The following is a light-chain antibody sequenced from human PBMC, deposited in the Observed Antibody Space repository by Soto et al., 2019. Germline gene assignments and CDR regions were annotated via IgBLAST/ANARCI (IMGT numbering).Light chain of an antibody. CDR3: QQYDNLPLT. CDR1: QSISNY. Sequence: DIQMTQSPSSLSASVGDRVTITCRASQSISNYLNWYQQKPGKAPKLLIYAASSLQSGVPSRFSGSGSGTDFTFTISSLRPEDIATYYCQQYDNLPLTFGGGTKVDIK. J-gene: IGKJ4*01. V-gene: IGKV1-33*01. CDR2: AAS.